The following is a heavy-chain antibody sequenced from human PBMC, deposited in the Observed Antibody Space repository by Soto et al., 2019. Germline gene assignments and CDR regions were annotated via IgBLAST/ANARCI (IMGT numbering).Heavy chain of an antibody. CDR1: GGSFSGYY. J-gene: IGHJ6*03. CDR3: ARGTSGYYGSGGPYYYYYMDV. D-gene: IGHD3-10*01. Sequence: SETLSLTCAVYGGSFSGYYWSWIRQPPGKGLEWIGEINHSGSTNYNPSLKSRVTISVDTSKNQFSLKLSSVTAADTAVYYCARGTSGYYGSGGPYYYYYMDVWGKGTTVTVSS. CDR2: INHSGST. V-gene: IGHV4-34*01.